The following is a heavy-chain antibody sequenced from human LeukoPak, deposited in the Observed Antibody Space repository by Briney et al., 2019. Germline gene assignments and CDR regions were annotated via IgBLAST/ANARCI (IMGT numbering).Heavy chain of an antibody. D-gene: IGHD6-19*01. CDR1: GGSFTDYV. Sequence: SETLSLTCSVSGGSFTDYVWSWVRQPAGKGLEWIRRIFDTGSTMYNPSLESRIRVSLDTSNNQFSLHLTSVTAADTAVYYCARGRNIRGYGSGWYFDYWGQGTLVTVSP. V-gene: IGHV4-4*07. J-gene: IGHJ4*02. CDR3: ARGRNIRGYGSGWYFDY. CDR2: IFDTGST.